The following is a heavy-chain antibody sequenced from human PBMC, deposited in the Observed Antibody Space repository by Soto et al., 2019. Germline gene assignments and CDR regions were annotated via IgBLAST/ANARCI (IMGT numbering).Heavy chain of an antibody. J-gene: IGHJ4*02. CDR2: ISYDGSNK. CDR3: ARDVLDAYYAILIGYFAY. CDR1: GFTFSSYG. V-gene: IGHV3-30*03. D-gene: IGHD3-9*01. Sequence: GGSLRLSCAASGFTFSSYGMHWVRQAPGKGLEWVAVISYDGSNKYYADSVKGRFTISRDNSKSTLYLQMNSLRAEDTAVYYCARDVLDAYYAILIGYFAYCGQGTLVTVSS.